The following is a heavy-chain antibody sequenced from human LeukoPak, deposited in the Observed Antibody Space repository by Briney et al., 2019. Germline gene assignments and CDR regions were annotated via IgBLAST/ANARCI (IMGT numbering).Heavy chain of an antibody. CDR3: AGRGYSGYDSVFFYGMDV. J-gene: IGHJ6*02. D-gene: IGHD5-12*01. CDR1: GGSISSGGYY. CDR2: IYYSGST. Sequence: SETLSLTCTVSGGSISSGGYYWSWIRQHPGKGLEWIGYIYYSGSTYYNPSLKSRVTISVDTSKNQFSLKLSSVTAADTAVYYCAGRGYSGYDSVFFYGMDVWGQGTTVTVSS. V-gene: IGHV4-31*03.